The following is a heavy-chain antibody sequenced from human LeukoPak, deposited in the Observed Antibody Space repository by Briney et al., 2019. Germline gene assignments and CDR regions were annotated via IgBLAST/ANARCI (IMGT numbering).Heavy chain of an antibody. V-gene: IGHV4-39*07. CDR1: GGSISSSSYY. CDR2: VYYSGST. J-gene: IGHJ3*02. D-gene: IGHD3-10*01. Sequence: PSETLSLTCTVSGGSISSSSYYWGWIRQPPGKGLEWIGSVYYSGSTYYNPSLKSRVTISVDTSKNQFSLKLSSVTAADTAVYYCARARTMVRGVIGSGDTFDIWGQGTMVTVSS. CDR3: ARARTMVRGVIGSGDTFDI.